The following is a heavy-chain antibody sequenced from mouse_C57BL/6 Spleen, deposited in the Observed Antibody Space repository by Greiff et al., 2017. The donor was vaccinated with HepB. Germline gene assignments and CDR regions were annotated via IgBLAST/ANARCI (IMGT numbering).Heavy chain of an antibody. CDR3: ARLGSTPFAY. J-gene: IGHJ3*01. CDR2: IYPRSGNT. Sequence: QVQLQQSGAELARPGASVKLSCKASGYTFTSYGISWVKQRTGQGLEWIGEIYPRSGNTYYNEKCKGKATLTADKSSSTAYMELRSLTSEDSAVYFCARLGSTPFAYWGQGTLVTVSA. V-gene: IGHV1-81*01. D-gene: IGHD5-1*01. CDR1: GYTFTSYG.